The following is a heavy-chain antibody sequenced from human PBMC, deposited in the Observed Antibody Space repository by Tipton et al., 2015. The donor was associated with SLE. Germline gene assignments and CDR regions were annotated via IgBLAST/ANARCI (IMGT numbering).Heavy chain of an antibody. CDR1: GASVSSFC. CDR2: VCNSVST. J-gene: IGHJ6*03. CDR3: ARVSGGIAYMDV. D-gene: IGHD6-13*01. V-gene: IGHV4-59*08. Sequence: LRLSCTVSGASVSSFCWNWIRQSPGKGLEWIACVCNSVSTNYDPSLKSRGTISVDTSKNHFSLELTSVTAADTAVYYCARVSGGIAYMDVWGKGTTVTFSS.